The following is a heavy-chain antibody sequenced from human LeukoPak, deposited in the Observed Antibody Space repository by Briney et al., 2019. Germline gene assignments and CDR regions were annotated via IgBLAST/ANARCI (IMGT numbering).Heavy chain of an antibody. D-gene: IGHD6-6*01. Sequence: SVKVSCKASGGTFSSYAISWVRQAPGQGLEWMGRIIPILGIANYAQKFQGRVTITADKSTSTAYMELSSLRSEDTAVYYCARDQVPSIAARPWNNWFDRWGQGTLVAVSS. V-gene: IGHV1-69*04. CDR1: GGTFSSYA. CDR3: ARDQVPSIAARPWNNWFDR. J-gene: IGHJ5*02. CDR2: IIPILGIA.